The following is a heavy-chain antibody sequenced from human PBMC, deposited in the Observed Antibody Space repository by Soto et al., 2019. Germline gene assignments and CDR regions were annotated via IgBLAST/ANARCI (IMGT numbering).Heavy chain of an antibody. D-gene: IGHD5-18*01. CDR2: VYHSGST. V-gene: IGHV4-59*01. CDR1: CDSISSYF. CDR3: ARTYSSSYGSYPVYYGIDV. Sequence: SEPLSLTCTVSCDSISSYFWSWIRQPPGKGLEWIGCVYHSGSTNYSPSLKRRVSISVDTSKNQFSLRLTSVTAADTAVYYCARTYSSSYGSYPVYYGIDVWGQGIAVTATS. J-gene: IGHJ6*02.